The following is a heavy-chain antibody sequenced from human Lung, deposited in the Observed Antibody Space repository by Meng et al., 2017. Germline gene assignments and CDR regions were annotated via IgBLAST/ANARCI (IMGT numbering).Heavy chain of an antibody. V-gene: IGHV4-34*01. CDR1: GGSLSDSY. CDR2: INHSGST. Sequence: VQIKHWVAGLLSHSETLSLTFVVSGGSLSDSYCSWIRQPPGKGLEWIGEINHSGSTNYNPSLESRATISVDTSQNNLSLKMSSVTAADSAVYYCARGPTTMAHDFDYWGQGTLVTVSS. D-gene: IGHD4-11*01. J-gene: IGHJ4*02. CDR3: ARGPTTMAHDFDY.